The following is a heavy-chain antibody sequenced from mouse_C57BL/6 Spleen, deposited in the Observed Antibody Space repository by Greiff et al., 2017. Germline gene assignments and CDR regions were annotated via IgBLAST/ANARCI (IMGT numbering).Heavy chain of an antibody. Sequence: EVQLVESGPELVKPGDSVKISCKASGYSFTGYFMNWVMQSHGKSLEWIGRINPYNGDTFYNQKFKGKATLTVDKSSSTAHMELRSLTSEDSAVYYCARGYYGSSSYYAMDYWGQGTSVTVSS. CDR1: GYSFTGYF. CDR2: INPYNGDT. J-gene: IGHJ4*01. CDR3: ARGYYGSSSYYAMDY. D-gene: IGHD1-1*01. V-gene: IGHV1-20*01.